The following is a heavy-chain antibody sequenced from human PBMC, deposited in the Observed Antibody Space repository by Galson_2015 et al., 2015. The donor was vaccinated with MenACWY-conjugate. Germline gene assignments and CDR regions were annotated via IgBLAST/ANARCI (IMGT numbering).Heavy chain of an antibody. Sequence: SLRLSCAASGFTFSSNWMHWVRQAPGKGLECVSYISTRSSTNYADSVQGRFTISRDNAKNSVYLQMDSLRAEDTAVYYCARFPRTPGKYPDYWGQGTPVTVSS. D-gene: IGHD1-14*01. CDR3: ARFPRTPGKYPDY. V-gene: IGHV3-69-1*01. CDR2: ISTRSST. CDR1: GFTFSSNW. J-gene: IGHJ4*02.